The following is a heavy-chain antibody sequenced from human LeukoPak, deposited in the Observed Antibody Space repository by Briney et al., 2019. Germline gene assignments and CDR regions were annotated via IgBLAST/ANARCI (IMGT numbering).Heavy chain of an antibody. J-gene: IGHJ6*03. CDR2: IYYSGST. Sequence: PSETLSLTCTVSGGPISSYYWSWIRRPPGKGLEWIGYIYYSGSTNYNPSLKSRVTISVDTSKNQFSLKLSSVTAADTAVYYCARAAYGDYVVLDARYYYYMDVWGKGTTVTVSS. V-gene: IGHV4-59*12. D-gene: IGHD4-17*01. CDR1: GGPISSYY. CDR3: ARAAYGDYVVLDARYYYYMDV.